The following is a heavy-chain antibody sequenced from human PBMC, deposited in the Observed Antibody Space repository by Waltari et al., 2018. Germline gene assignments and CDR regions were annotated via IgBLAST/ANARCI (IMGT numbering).Heavy chain of an antibody. V-gene: IGHV3-7*01. CDR2: RNQDGSGK. D-gene: IGHD2-21*01. J-gene: IGHJ4*02. CDR1: GFTFSSYW. Sequence: EVQVVESGGDFVQPGGSLRLSCAASGFTFSSYWMTWVRRAPGKGRGWGAKRNQDGSGKNVGDSVKGRFTSSRDKAKNSLYLQMDSLKTEDSAVYYCASVALWGQGTLVTVSS. CDR3: ASVAL.